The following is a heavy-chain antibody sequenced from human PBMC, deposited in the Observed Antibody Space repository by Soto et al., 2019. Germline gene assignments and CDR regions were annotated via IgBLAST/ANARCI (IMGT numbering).Heavy chain of an antibody. CDR2: ISGSGGST. CDR1: GFTFSSYA. J-gene: IGHJ4*02. CDR3: AKGSTFGATGTTVYFDY. Sequence: GGSLRLSCAASGFTFSSYAMSWVRQAPGKGLEWVSAISGSGGSTYYADSVKGRFTISRDNSKNTLYLQMNSLRAEDTAVYYCAKGSTFGATGTTVYFDYWGQGTLVTVSS. D-gene: IGHD1-7*01. V-gene: IGHV3-23*01.